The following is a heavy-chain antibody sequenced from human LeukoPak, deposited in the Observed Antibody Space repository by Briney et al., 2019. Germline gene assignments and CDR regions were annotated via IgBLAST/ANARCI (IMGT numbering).Heavy chain of an antibody. CDR3: ARDPGTLATYFDY. CDR1: GYSFSSYG. V-gene: IGHV3-33*01. J-gene: IGHJ4*02. CDR2: IWYDGSKK. D-gene: IGHD6-13*01. Sequence: GGSLRLSCAASGYSFSSYGMQWVRQAPGEGLEWVAVIWYDGSKKYYADSVKGRFTISRDDSKNTLYLQMNSLRAEDTAIYYCARDPGTLATYFDYWGPGTLVTVSS.